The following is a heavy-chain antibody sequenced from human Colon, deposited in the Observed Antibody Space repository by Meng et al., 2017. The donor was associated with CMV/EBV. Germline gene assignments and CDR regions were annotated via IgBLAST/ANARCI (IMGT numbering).Heavy chain of an antibody. CDR2: IYYRGNT. CDR3: ARAVGITMVRGGSFDY. CDR1: SISSRNSY. J-gene: IGHJ4*02. D-gene: IGHD3-10*01. Sequence: SISSRNSYGGWIRQPPRKGLEWIGNIYYRGNTYYNPSLKSRVTISVDTSKNQFSLKLSSVTAADTAMYYCARAVGITMVRGGSFDYWGQGTLVTVSS. V-gene: IGHV4-39*07.